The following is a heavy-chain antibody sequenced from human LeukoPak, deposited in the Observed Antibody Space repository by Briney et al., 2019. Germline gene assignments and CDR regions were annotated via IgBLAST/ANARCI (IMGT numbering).Heavy chain of an antibody. CDR1: GYTFTSYG. J-gene: IGHJ4*02. CDR2: IRAYNVTT. D-gene: IGHD2-15*01. Sequence: ASVKVSCKASGYTFTSYGISWVRQAPGQGLEWMGWIRAYNVTTNYAQKLQGRVTMTTDTSTSTAYMELRSLRSDDTAVHYCARTNLGYCSGGSCYFGYWGQGTLVTVSS. CDR3: ARTNLGYCSGGSCYFGY. V-gene: IGHV1-18*01.